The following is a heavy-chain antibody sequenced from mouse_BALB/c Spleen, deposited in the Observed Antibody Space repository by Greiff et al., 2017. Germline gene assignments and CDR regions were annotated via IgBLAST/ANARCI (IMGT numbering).Heavy chain of an antibody. CDR1: GYAFSSYW. CDR3: NACGYGSSYCAY. CDR2: IYPGDGDT. Sequence: QVQLQQSGAELVRPGSSVKISCKASGYAFSSYWMNWVKQRPGQGLEWIGQIYPGDGDTNYNGKFKGKATLTADKSSSTAYMQLSSLTSEDTAVYYCNACGYGSSYCAYWGQGTLVTVSA. J-gene: IGHJ3*01. V-gene: IGHV1-80*01. D-gene: IGHD1-1*01.